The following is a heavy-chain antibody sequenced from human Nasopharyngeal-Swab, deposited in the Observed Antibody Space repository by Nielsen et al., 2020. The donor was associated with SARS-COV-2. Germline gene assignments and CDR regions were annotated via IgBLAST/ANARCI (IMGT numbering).Heavy chain of an antibody. CDR1: GGSISSYN. D-gene: IGHD5-18*01. V-gene: IGHV4-59*13. Sequence: GSLRLSCTVSGGSISSYNWNWIRQPPGKGLEWIGYIYNSGSTNYNPSLKSRVTISVDTSKNQFSLKLSSVTAADTAVYYCTRGGGSWIQLWLSAFDIWGQGTMVTVSS. CDR3: TRGGGSWIQLWLSAFDI. CDR2: IYNSGST. J-gene: IGHJ3*02.